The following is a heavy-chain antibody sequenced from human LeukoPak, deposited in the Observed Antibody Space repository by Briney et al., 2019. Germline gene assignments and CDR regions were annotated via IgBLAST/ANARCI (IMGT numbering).Heavy chain of an antibody. D-gene: IGHD3-16*02. CDR1: GYTFTNYA. J-gene: IGHJ4*02. V-gene: IGHV7-4-1*02. CDR2: IHPSTGNP. Sequence: GASVKVSCKASGYTFTNYAMNWVRQAPGQGLEWMGWIHPSTGNPTYAQGFIGRFVFSLDTSVSTTYLQISSLKAEDTAVYYCARAFQSLGGLSLPDYWGQGTLVTVSS. CDR3: ARAFQSLGGLSLPDY.